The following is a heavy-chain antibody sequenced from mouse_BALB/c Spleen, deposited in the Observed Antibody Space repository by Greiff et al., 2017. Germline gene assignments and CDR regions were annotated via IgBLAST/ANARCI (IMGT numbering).Heavy chain of an antibody. D-gene: IGHD3-1*01. CDR3: ARGRDLYYYAMDY. CDR2: ISYSGST. CDR1: GYSITSDYA. Sequence: EVHLVESGPGLVKPSQSLSLTCTVTGYSITSDYAWNWIRQFPGNKLEWMGYISYSGSTSYNPSLKSRISITRDTSKNQFFLQLNSVTTEDTATYYCARGRDLYYYAMDYWGQGTSVTVSS. V-gene: IGHV3-2*02. J-gene: IGHJ4*01.